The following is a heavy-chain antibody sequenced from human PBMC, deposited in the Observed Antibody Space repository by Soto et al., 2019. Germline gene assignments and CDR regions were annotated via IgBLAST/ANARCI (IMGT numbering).Heavy chain of an antibody. V-gene: IGHV3-30*03. J-gene: IGHJ6*02. D-gene: IGHD6-19*01. CDR1: GFTFSSFG. CDR3: ARKFHSSGWYHYYSGMDV. CDR2: ISYDGNNK. Sequence: QVQLVESGGGVVQPGRSLRLSCAASGFTFSSFGMHWVRQAPGKGLEWVAIISYDGNNKYYANSVQGRFTISRDNSKNTLYVQMNSLRADDTAVYYCARKFHSSGWYHYYSGMDVWGQGTTVTVSS.